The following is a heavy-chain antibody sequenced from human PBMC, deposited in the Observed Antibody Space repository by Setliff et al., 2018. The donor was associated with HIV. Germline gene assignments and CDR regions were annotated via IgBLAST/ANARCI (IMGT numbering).Heavy chain of an antibody. CDR3: ARPALGIGGGSRFDD. CDR2: IHYGGFF. J-gene: IGHJ4*02. D-gene: IGHD3-10*01. Sequence: SETLSLTCTVPGGSFRSSRFYWGWIRQPPGKGLEWIGNIHYGGFFWYSPSLKSRVTISVDTSKNQFSLKLSSVTAADTAVYYCARPALGIGGGSRFDDWGQGTRVTVPQ. V-gene: IGHV4-39*01. CDR1: GGSFRSSRFY.